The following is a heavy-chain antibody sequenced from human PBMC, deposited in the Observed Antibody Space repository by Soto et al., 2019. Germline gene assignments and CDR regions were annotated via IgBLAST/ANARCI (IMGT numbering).Heavy chain of an antibody. CDR3: AKDTGIVVVDPAFNAFDI. V-gene: IGHV3-23*01. CDR2: ISGSGGST. D-gene: IGHD2-15*01. J-gene: IGHJ3*02. Sequence: PGGSLRLSCAASGFTFSSYAMSWVRQAPGKGLEWVSAISGSGGSTYYADSVKGRFTISRDNSKNTLYLQMNSLRAEDTAVYYCAKDTGIVVVDPAFNAFDIWGQGTMVTVSS. CDR1: GFTFSSYA.